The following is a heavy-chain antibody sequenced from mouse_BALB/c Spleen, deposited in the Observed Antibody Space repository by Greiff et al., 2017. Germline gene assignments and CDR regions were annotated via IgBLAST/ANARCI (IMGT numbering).Heavy chain of an antibody. CDR3: ARQRYGWFAY. V-gene: IGHV5-12-2*01. J-gene: IGHJ3*01. Sequence: EVKLMESGGGLVQPGGSLKLSCAASGFTFSSYTMSWVRQTPEKRLEWVAYISNGGGSTYYPDTVKGRFTISRDNAKNTLYLQMSSLKSEDTAMYYWARQRYGWFAYWGQGTLVTVSA. CDR2: ISNGGGST. CDR1: GFTFSSYT. D-gene: IGHD2-10*02.